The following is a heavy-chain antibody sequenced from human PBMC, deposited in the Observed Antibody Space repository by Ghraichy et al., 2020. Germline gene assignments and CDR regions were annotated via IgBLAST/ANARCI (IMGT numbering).Heavy chain of an antibody. CDR2: INSDGSSP. J-gene: IGHJ6*02. CDR1: GFTFSSYW. Sequence: GGSLRLSCAASGFTFSSYWMHWVRQAPGKGLVWVSRINSDGSSPKYADSVEGRFTMSRDNANNTLYLQMNTLRADDTAVYYCARDGRGGPSYGSTYYHGMDVWGQGTTVTVSS. V-gene: IGHV3-74*03. CDR3: ARDGRGGPSYGSTYYHGMDV. D-gene: IGHD5-18*01.